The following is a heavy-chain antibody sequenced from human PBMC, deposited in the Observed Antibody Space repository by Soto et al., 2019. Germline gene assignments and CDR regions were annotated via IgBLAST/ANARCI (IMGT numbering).Heavy chain of an antibody. J-gene: IGHJ3*02. CDR3: AKDPGASDDAFDI. V-gene: IGHV3-23*01. Sequence: EVQLLESGGGLVQPGGSLRLSCAASGFTFSSYAMSWVRQAPGKGLEWVSAITGGGVSTYYADSVKGRFTISRDNSKDTLYLQINSLRAEDTAVYYCAKDPGASDDAFDIRGQGTMVTVSS. D-gene: IGHD7-27*01. CDR2: ITGGGVST. CDR1: GFTFSSYA.